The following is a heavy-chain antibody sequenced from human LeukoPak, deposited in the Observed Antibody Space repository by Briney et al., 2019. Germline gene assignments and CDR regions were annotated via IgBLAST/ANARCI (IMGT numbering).Heavy chain of an antibody. V-gene: IGHV3-7*04. Sequence: PGGSLRLSCATSGFTFSDHYMDWVRQAPGKGLEWVANMNQDGSEIYYLDSVKGRFTISRDNAKNSVYLQMNGLKAEDTAVYHCVGGPGWVFHLWGRGPLATVPS. CDR2: MNQDGSEI. CDR1: GFTFSDHY. J-gene: IGHJ2*01. CDR3: VGGPGWVFHL. D-gene: IGHD6-19*01.